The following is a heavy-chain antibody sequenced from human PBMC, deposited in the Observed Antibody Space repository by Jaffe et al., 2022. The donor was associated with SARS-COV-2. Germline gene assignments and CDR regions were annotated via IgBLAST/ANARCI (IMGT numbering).Heavy chain of an antibody. J-gene: IGHJ5*02. CDR1: GGSISSGSYY. CDR2: IYTSGST. D-gene: IGHD2-15*01. Sequence: QVQLQESGPGLVKPSQTLSLTCTVSGGSISSGSYYWSWIRQPAGKGLEWIGRIYTSGSTNYNPSLKSRVTISVDTSKNQFSLKLSSVTAADTAVYYCARAGYCSGGSCYSNFGFDPWGQGTLVTVSS. V-gene: IGHV4-61*02. CDR3: ARAGYCSGGSCYSNFGFDP.